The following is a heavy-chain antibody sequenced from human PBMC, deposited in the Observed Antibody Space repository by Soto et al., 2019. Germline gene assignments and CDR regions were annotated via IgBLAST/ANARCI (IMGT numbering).Heavy chain of an antibody. J-gene: IGHJ6*02. D-gene: IGHD2-15*01. V-gene: IGHV1-18*01. CDR1: GYTFTSYG. CDR2: ISAYNGTT. Sequence: QVQLVQSGAEVKKPGASVKVSCKASGYTFTSYGISWVRQAPGQGLEWMGWISAYNGTTNYAQKLQGRVTMTTDTSTSTAYMELRSLRSDDTAVYYCARDTVVVVAATDYYGMDVWGQGTTVTVSS. CDR3: ARDTVVVVAATDYYGMDV.